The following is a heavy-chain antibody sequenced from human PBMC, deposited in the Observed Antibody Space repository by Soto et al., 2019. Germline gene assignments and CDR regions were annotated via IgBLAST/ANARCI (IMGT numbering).Heavy chain of an antibody. CDR3: ARDLRPDGSWNYYNVGFDY. CDR2: IFYSGTT. CDR1: GPSISSGSYY. J-gene: IGHJ4*02. D-gene: IGHD3-10*01. Sequence: SSDTLSLTCTASGPSISSGSYYWAWTPPPPGKGQESLGSIFYSGTTYNNPSLKTRVTICVDTSKKQFSVRLSSVTAADTAVYYCARDLRPDGSWNYYNVGFDYGGQGTLVTVS. V-gene: IGHV4-39*02.